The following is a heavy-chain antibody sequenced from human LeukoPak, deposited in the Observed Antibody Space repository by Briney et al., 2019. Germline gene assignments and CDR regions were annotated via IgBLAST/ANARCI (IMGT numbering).Heavy chain of an antibody. D-gene: IGHD2-21*01. CDR3: AFRGAMIDQRNWFDP. V-gene: IGHV1-69*01. CDR1: GGTFNTYV. J-gene: IGHJ5*02. CDR2: IVPIFGRA. Sequence: SAKVSCKASGGASGGTFNTYVINWLRQAPGQGLEWMGGIVPIFGRANYAQKFQGRVTITADEPTSTVYMEVSGLRSEDTAIYNCAFRGAMIDQRNWFDPWGQGTRVTVAS.